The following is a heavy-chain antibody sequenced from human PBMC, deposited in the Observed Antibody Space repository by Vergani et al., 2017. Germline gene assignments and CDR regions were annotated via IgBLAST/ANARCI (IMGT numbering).Heavy chain of an antibody. Sequence: QVQLVESGGGVVQPGRSLRLSCAASGFTFSSYAMHWVRQAPGKGLEWVAVISYDGSNKYYADSVKGRFTISRDNSKNTLYLQMNSLRAEDTAVYYCASRGGQGAVNFDYWGQGTLVTVSS. CDR1: GFTFSSYA. J-gene: IGHJ4*02. D-gene: IGHD3-10*01. CDR2: ISYDGSNK. V-gene: IGHV3-30-3*01. CDR3: ASRGGQGAVNFDY.